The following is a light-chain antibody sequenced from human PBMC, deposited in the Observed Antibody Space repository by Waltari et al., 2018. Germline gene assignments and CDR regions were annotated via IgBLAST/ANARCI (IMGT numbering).Light chain of an antibody. J-gene: IGKJ2*01. V-gene: IGKV1-33*01. CDR3: QHYHTLPYT. CDR2: DAS. CDR1: QDVTTS. Sequence: DIQMTQSPSSLSAAVGDRVTITCQTTQDVTTSLSWFQQKPGKAPQLLIYDASTLQSGVPSRFSGSGSGTSFSFTIISLQPEDSATYYCQHYHTLPYTFGRGTKLQIK.